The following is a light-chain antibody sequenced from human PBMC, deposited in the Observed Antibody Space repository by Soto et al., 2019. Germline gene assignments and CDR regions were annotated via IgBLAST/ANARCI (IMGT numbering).Light chain of an antibody. CDR2: WAS. CDR3: QQYYSTPPT. V-gene: IGKV4-1*01. Sequence: DIVMTQSPDSLAVSLGERATINCKSSQSVLYSFNNKNYLAWYQHKPGQPPKLLIYWASTRESGVPDRFSGSGSGTDFTLTISSLQADDVAVYYCQQYYSTPPTFGQGTKVDIK. CDR1: QSVLYSFNNKNY. J-gene: IGKJ1*01.